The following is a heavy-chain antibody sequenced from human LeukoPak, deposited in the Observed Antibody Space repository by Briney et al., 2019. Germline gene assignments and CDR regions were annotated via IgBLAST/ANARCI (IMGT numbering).Heavy chain of an antibody. J-gene: IGHJ4*02. V-gene: IGHV3-74*01. CDR2: INSGGYST. Sequence: GGSLRLSCAASGFTFSTFWMHWVRQAPGKGLVWVSRINSGGYSTTYADSVKGRFTISRDNAKNTLYLQMNSLRADDTAVYYRSRGEAYGSHGYWGQGTLVTVSS. CDR3: SRGEAYGSHGY. D-gene: IGHD6-19*01. CDR1: GFTFSTFW.